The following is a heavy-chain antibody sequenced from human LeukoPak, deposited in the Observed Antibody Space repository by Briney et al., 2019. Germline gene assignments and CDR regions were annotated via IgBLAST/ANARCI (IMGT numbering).Heavy chain of an antibody. V-gene: IGHV4-4*07. J-gene: IGHJ4*02. CDR2: IYTSGST. CDR3: ARARGGSRSYGHFDY. D-gene: IGHD1-26*01. CDR1: GASISSYY. Sequence: PSETLSLTCTASGASISSYYWTWIRQPAGEGLEWIGRIYTSGSTNYNPSLKSRVTMSVDTSKNQFSLKLSSVTAADTAVYYCARARGGSRSYGHFDYWGQGTLVTVSS.